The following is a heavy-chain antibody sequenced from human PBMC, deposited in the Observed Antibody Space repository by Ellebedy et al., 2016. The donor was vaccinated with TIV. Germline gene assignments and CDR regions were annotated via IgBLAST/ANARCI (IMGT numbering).Heavy chain of an antibody. CDR3: AREPALTVTTLTGADY. CDR1: GGSFSGYY. CDR2: INHSGSA. Sequence: MPGGFLRLSCAVYGGSFSGYYWRLIRHRPGKGLEWIGEINHSGSANYNPSLKSRVTISVDTSKNQFSLKLNSVTAADTAVYYCAREPALTVTTLTGADYWGQGTLVPVSS. D-gene: IGHD4-17*01. V-gene: IGHV4-34*01. J-gene: IGHJ4*02.